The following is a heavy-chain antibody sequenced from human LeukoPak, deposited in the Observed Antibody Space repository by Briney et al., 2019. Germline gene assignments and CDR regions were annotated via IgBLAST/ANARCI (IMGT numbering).Heavy chain of an antibody. CDR1: GFTFSSYA. J-gene: IGHJ5*02. Sequence: QPGGSLRLSCAASGFTFSSYAMHWVRQAPGKGLEWVALISFDGRNGYYPDSVKGRFTISRDNSKNTLYLQMNSLRAEDTAIYYCARATGSIAAALSDPWGQGILVTVSS. V-gene: IGHV3-30*04. CDR3: ARATGSIAAALSDP. CDR2: ISFDGRNG. D-gene: IGHD6-13*01.